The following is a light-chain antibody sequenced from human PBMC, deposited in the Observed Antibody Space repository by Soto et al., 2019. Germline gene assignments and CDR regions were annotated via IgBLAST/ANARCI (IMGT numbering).Light chain of an antibody. CDR2: RNN. J-gene: IGLJ2*01. CDR1: SSNIGSNY. Sequence: QSVLTHPPSASGTPGQRVTISCSGSSSNIGSNYVYWYQQLPGTAPKLLIYRNNQRPSGVPDRFSGSKSGTSASLAISGLRSEDEADYYCAAWDDSLSAYVVFGGGTKVTVL. CDR3: AAWDDSLSAYVV. V-gene: IGLV1-47*01.